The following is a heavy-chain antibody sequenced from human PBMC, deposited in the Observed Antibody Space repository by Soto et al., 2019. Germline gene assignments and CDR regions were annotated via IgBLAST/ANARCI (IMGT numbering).Heavy chain of an antibody. J-gene: IGHJ6*02. V-gene: IGHV3-30*18. CDR3: AKVIWDSGYDFYYYGLDV. CDR2: ISYDGTDK. D-gene: IGHD5-12*01. Sequence: LRLSCAASGFTFNSYAMHWVRQAPGKGLEWVAIISYDGTDKYYADSVKGRFTISRDNSKNTLYLQMSSLRAEDTAIYYCAKVIWDSGYDFYYYGLDVWGQGTTVTVSS. CDR1: GFTFNSYA.